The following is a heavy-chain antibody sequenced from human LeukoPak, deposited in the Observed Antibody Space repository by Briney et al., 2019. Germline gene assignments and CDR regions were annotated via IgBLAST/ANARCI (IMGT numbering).Heavy chain of an antibody. D-gene: IGHD3-9*01. Sequence: PSETLSLTCAVYGGSFSGYYWSWIRQPPGKGLEWIGEINHSGSTNYNPSLKSRVTISVDTSKNQFSLKLSSVTAADTAVYYCARGGRLRYLDRFVGRYYYYMDVWGKGTTVTVSS. CDR2: INHSGST. J-gene: IGHJ6*03. V-gene: IGHV4-34*01. CDR1: GGSFSGYY. CDR3: ARGGRLRYLDRFVGRYYYYMDV.